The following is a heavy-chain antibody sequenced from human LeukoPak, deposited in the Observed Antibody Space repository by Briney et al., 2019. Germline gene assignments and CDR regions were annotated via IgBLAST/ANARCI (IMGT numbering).Heavy chain of an antibody. CDR1: GGTFSSYA. Sequence: SVKVSCKASGGTFSSYAISWVRQAPGQGLEWMGRIIPIFGTANYAQKFQGRVTITTDESTSTAYMELSSLRSEDTAVYYCASAQLGGEAGSELRFLEWFHQPQYCFDYWGQGTLVTVSS. CDR2: IIPIFGTA. J-gene: IGHJ4*02. D-gene: IGHD3-3*01. V-gene: IGHV1-69*05. CDR3: ASAQLGGEAGSELRFLEWFHQPQYCFDY.